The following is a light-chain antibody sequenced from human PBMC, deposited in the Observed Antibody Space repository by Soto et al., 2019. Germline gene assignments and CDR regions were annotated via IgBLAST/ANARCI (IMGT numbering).Light chain of an antibody. CDR3: QCTDCPRT. CDR2: DTS. Sequence: DIVLTQSPATLSLSPGERATLSCRASQRFSGYIAWYQQKPDQGPRLLIFDTSIRAAGIPALFSGSGSGTDFTLTISSLQPEDFAVYYCQCTDCPRTFGQGTRLEIK. CDR1: QRFSGY. J-gene: IGKJ5*01. V-gene: IGKV3-11*01.